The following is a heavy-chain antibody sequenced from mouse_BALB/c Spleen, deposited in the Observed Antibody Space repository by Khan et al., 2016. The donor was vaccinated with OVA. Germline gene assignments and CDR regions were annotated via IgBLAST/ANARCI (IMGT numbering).Heavy chain of an antibody. Sequence: EVELVESGGGLVQPGGSPKLSCAASGFTFSSYGMSWVRQTPDKRLELVATINSNGGSTYYPDSVKGRFTISRDNAKNTLYLQMSSLKSEDTAMYYCARMARTINWGQGTTRTVSS. V-gene: IGHV5-6-3*01. CDR3: ARMARTIN. CDR2: INSNGGST. J-gene: IGHJ2*01. CDR1: GFTFSSYG.